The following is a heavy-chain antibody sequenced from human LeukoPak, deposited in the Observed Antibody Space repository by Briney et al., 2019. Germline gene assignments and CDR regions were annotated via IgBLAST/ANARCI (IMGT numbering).Heavy chain of an antibody. CDR3: ARSILTGYIGEGFDK. J-gene: IGHJ4*02. CDR2: FTTTSIYM. V-gene: IGHV3-21*01. Sequence: GGSLRLSCAASGFTFNAFTMHWVRQAPGKGLEWISSFTTTSIYMYYADSVKGRFTISRDNAKNSLYLQMNNLRAEDTAVYYCARSILTGYIGEGFDKWGQGTLVAVSS. CDR1: GFTFNAFT. D-gene: IGHD3-9*01.